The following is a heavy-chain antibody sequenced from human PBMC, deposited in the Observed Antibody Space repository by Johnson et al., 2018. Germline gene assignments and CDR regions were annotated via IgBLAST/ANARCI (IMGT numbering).Heavy chain of an antibody. D-gene: IGHD3-3*01. V-gene: IGHV3-7*04. CDR2: IKQDGSEK. CDR3: AGGPPANFWSGYFYYYYYGMYV. J-gene: IGHJ6*02. CDR1: GFIFSRYW. Sequence: EVQLVESGGGLVQPGGSLRLSCAASGFIFSRYWMRWVRQAPGKGLEWVANIKQDGSEKYYVDSVKGRFTISRDNAKNSLYLQMNSLRAEDTAVYYCAGGPPANFWSGYFYYYYYGMYVWGQGTTVTVSS.